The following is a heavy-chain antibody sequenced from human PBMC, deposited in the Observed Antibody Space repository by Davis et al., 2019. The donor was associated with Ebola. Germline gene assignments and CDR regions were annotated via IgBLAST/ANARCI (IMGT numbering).Heavy chain of an antibody. Sequence: GESLKISCAASGFTFSSYAMHWVRQAPGKGLEWVAVISYDGSNKYYADSVKGRFTISRDNSKNTLYLQMNSLRAEDTAVYYCARGATVDIVATNYGDYYYFDYWGQGTLVTVSS. CDR3: ARGATVDIVATNYGDYYYFDY. V-gene: IGHV3-30*04. D-gene: IGHD5-12*01. CDR1: GFTFSSYA. J-gene: IGHJ4*02. CDR2: ISYDGSNK.